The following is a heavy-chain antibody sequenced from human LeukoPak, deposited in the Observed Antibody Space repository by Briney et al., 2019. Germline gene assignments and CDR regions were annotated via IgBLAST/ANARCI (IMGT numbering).Heavy chain of an antibody. D-gene: IGHD2-2*01. CDR3: ARPCSSTSCYRY. V-gene: IGHV1-2*02. J-gene: IGHJ4*02. Sequence: GASVKVSCEASGYTFTGYYMHWVRQAPGQGLEWMGWINPNSGGTNYAQKFQGRVTMTRDTSISTAYMELSRLRSDDTAVYYCARPCSSTSCYRYWGQGTLVTVSS. CDR2: INPNSGGT. CDR1: GYTFTGYY.